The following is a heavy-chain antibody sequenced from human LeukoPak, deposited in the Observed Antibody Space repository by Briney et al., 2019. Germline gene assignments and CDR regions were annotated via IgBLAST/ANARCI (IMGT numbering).Heavy chain of an antibody. CDR2: IGSSGSPT. Sequence: PGGSLRLSCAASGFAFSSYNMSWVRQAPGKGLEWISYIGSSGSPTHYADSVGGRFTISRDNAKNSLYLQMNSLRDEDTAVYFCARRPYSDTSGRLSDVWGQGTTVTASS. CDR1: GFAFSSYN. CDR3: ARRPYSDTSGRLSDV. D-gene: IGHD3-22*01. V-gene: IGHV3-48*02. J-gene: IGHJ6*02.